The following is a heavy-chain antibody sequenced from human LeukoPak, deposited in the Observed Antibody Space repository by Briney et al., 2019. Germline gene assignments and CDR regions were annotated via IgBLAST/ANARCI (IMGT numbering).Heavy chain of an antibody. CDR2: VDSEDGET. D-gene: IGHD3-22*01. Sequence: GASVKVSCKVSGYSLNTLSMHWVRQASGKGLEWMGHVDSEDGETKYAQRFQGRVTMTEDTSTDTAYMELSSLTSEDTAVYYCATDFRAGVIYAFDFWGQGTMVAVSS. V-gene: IGHV1-24*01. CDR3: ATDFRAGVIYAFDF. CDR1: GYSLNTLS. J-gene: IGHJ3*01.